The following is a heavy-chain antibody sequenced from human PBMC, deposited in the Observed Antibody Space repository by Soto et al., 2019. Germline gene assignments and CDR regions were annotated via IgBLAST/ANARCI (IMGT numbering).Heavy chain of an antibody. D-gene: IGHD1-1*01. CDR2: INPNSGGT. V-gene: IGHV1-2*04. CDR3: ARDGPFGGTSYYFYGMDV. J-gene: IGHJ6*02. Sequence: AESLKVTCTSSGYTFTGYYMHWVRQAPGQGLEWMGWINPNSGGTNYAQKFQGWVTMTRDTSISTAYMELSRLRSDDTAVYYCARDGPFGGTSYYFYGMDVWGQGTTVPVSS. CDR1: GYTFTGYY.